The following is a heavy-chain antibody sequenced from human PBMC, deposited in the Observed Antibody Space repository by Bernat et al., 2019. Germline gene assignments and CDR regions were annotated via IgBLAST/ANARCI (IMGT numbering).Heavy chain of an antibody. V-gene: IGHV3-66*01. CDR1: GFTVSSNY. CDR2: IYSGGST. Sequence: EVQLVESGGGLVQPGGSLRLSCAASGFTVSSNYMSWVRQAPGKGLEWVSVIYSGGSTYYADSVECRFTTSRDNPKNTLYLQRNSLRAEDTADYYRERELQAHHYYYYLDVWGKGTTVTVSS. CDR3: ERELQAHHYYYYLDV. J-gene: IGHJ6*03.